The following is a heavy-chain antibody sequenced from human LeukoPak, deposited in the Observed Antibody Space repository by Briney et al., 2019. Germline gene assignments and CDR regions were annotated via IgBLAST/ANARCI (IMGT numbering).Heavy chain of an antibody. V-gene: IGHV1-69*13. CDR2: IIPIFGTA. CDR1: GGTFSSYA. Sequence: ASVKVSCKASGGTFSSYAISWVRQAPGQGLEWMGGIIPIFGTANYAQKFQGRVTITADESTSTAYMELSSLRSEDTAVYYCARNMRYGDPRVWNYYYYGMDVWGQGTTVTVS. J-gene: IGHJ6*02. D-gene: IGHD4-17*01. CDR3: ARNMRYGDPRVWNYYYYGMDV.